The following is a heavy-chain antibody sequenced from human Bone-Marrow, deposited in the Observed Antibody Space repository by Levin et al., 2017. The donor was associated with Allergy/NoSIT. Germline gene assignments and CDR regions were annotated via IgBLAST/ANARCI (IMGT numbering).Heavy chain of an antibody. V-gene: IGHV5-51*01. D-gene: IGHD2-21*02. CDR3: ARGRLPNSMDV. J-gene: IGHJ6*02. CDR2: IYPHDSDT. CDR1: GYTFTSYW. Sequence: GESLKISCQGSGYTFTSYWIAWVRQMPGKGLEWMGIIYPHDSDTRYSPSFQGQVTISVDKSLIRATAYLQWNSLKASDTAVYYCARGRLPNSMDVWGQGTTVTVSS.